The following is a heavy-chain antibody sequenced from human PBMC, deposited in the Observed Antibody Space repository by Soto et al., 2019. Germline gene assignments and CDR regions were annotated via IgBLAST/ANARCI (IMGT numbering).Heavy chain of an antibody. CDR3: AREASGYDF. D-gene: IGHD5-12*01. J-gene: IGHJ1*01. Sequence: ASVKVSCRASGGTFSSFGISWVRQAPGQGLEWMGGIIPVFGRPNYAQRFRGRLTITADESTNTSYMELIDLTSEDTAVYYCAREASGYDFWGQGTQVTVSS. CDR2: IIPVFGRP. V-gene: IGHV1-69*13. CDR1: GGTFSSFG.